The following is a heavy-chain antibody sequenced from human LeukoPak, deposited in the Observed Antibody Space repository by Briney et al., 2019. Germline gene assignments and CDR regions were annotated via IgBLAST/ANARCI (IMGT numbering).Heavy chain of an antibody. J-gene: IGHJ4*02. V-gene: IGHV3-23*01. CDR2: FSGGGSST. Sequence: GGSLRLSCAASGVTFSSNTMSWACRAPGRGRGGVSTFSGGGSSTYYADSVKGRFTISRDNSKNTLNLQMNSLRAEDTAVYYCAKRQRNILTSKSEYYFDSWGQGTLVTVSS. D-gene: IGHD3-9*01. CDR1: GVTFSSNT. CDR3: AKRQRNILTSKSEYYFDS.